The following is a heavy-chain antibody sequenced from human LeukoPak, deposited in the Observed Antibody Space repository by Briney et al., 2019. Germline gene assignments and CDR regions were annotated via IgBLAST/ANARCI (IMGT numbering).Heavy chain of an antibody. CDR1: GFTFSNYA. D-gene: IGHD6-19*01. CDR3: VKDPHSSGRYYFDY. J-gene: IGHJ4*02. V-gene: IGHV3-64*05. CDR2: ISSNGGRT. Sequence: PGGSLRLSCSVSGFTFSNYAMHWVRQAPGKGLEYVSGISSNGGRTYYADSVKGRFTISRDNSKNTMYVQMSTLRVEDTVVYYCVKDPHSSGRYYFDYWGQGTLVTVSS.